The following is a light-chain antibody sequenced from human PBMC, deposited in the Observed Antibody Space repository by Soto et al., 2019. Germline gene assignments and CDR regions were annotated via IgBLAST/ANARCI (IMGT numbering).Light chain of an antibody. Sequence: VLTQPPSVSAAPGQKVTISCSGSSSNIGGNSVSWYQQLPVTAPTLLIYDDNKRPSGIPDRFSGSRSGTSATLGITGFQTGDEADDYCGSWDSSLSAYVFGTGTKVTV. J-gene: IGLJ1*01. CDR1: SSNIGGNS. CDR3: GSWDSSLSAYV. V-gene: IGLV1-51*01. CDR2: DDN.